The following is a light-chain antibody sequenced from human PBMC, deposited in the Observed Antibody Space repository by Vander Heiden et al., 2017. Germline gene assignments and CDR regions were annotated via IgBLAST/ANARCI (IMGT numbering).Light chain of an antibody. V-gene: IGLV3-25*03. Sequence: SYELTQPPSVSVSPGQTSRITCSGAALPKQYAYSSQQKPVQAPVLVIYKDSERPSGIPGRFSGSSAGTTVTLTISGVQAEDEADYYCQSADSSGTCDVVFGGGTKLTVL. J-gene: IGLJ2*01. CDR2: KDS. CDR1: ALPKQY. CDR3: QSADSSGTCDVV.